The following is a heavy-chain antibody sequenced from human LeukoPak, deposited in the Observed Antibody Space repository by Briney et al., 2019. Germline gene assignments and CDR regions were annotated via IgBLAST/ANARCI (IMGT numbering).Heavy chain of an antibody. J-gene: IGHJ4*02. CDR2: ISAYNGNT. CDR1: GYTFTSYG. CDR3: ARGGRTGSYYGYFDY. V-gene: IGHV1-18*01. D-gene: IGHD1-26*01. Sequence: GASVKVSCKASGYTFTSYGISWVRQAPGQGLEWMGWISAYNGNTNYAQKLQGRVTMTTDTSTSTAYMELRSLRSDDTAVYYCARGGRTGSYYGYFDYWGQGTLVTVSS.